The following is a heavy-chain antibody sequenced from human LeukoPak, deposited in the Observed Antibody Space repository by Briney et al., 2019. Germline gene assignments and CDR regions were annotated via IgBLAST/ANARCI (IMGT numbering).Heavy chain of an antibody. V-gene: IGHV3-21*04. D-gene: IGHD2-15*01. CDR3: TKASAARCIGVFCYPFDH. J-gene: IGHJ4*02. CDR1: GFTFSSYS. Sequence: GGSLRLSCAASGFTFSSYSMNWVRQAPGKGLEWVSSISSSSSYIYYADSLKGRFTISRDNSKNILYLQMNSLRVEDTAVYYCTKASAARCIGVFCYPFDHWGQGTLVTVSS. CDR2: ISSSSSYI.